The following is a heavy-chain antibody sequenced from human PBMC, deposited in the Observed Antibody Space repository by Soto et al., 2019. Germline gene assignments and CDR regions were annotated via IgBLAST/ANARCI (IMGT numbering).Heavy chain of an antibody. V-gene: IGHV3-30*18. Sequence: QVQLVESGGGVVQPGRSLRLSCAASGFTFSSYGMHWVRQAPGKGLEWVAVISYDGSNKYYADSVKGRFTISRDNSKNTLYLQMNSLRAEDTAVYYCAKGRHANYWGQGTLVTVSS. CDR1: GFTFSSYG. CDR3: AKGRHANY. CDR2: ISYDGSNK. J-gene: IGHJ4*02.